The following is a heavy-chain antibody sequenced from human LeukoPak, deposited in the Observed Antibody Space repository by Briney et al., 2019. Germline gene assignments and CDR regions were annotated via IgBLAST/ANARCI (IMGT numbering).Heavy chain of an antibody. CDR1: GFTVSSNY. CDR2: IYSGGST. D-gene: IGHD4-17*01. CDR3: ARDMTTVTTSFEAFDI. Sequence: GSLRLSCAASGFTVSSNYMSWVRQAPGKGLEWVSVIYSGGSTYYADSVKGRFTISRDNSKNTLYLQMNSLRSEDTAVYYCARDMTTVTTSFEAFDIWGQGTMVTVSS. J-gene: IGHJ3*02. V-gene: IGHV3-53*05.